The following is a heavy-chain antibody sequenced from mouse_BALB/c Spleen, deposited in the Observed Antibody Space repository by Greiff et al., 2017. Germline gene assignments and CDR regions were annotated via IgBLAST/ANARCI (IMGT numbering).Heavy chain of an antibody. CDR3: ARDGNYDDAMDY. J-gene: IGHJ4*01. Sequence: QVQLQQSGAELVKPGASVKMSCKASGYTFTSYNMHWVKQTPGQGLEWIGAIYPGNGDTSYNQKFKGKATLTADKSSSTAYMQLSSLTSEDSAVYYCARDGNYDDAMDYWGQGTSVTVSS. D-gene: IGHD2-1*01. CDR2: IYPGNGDT. CDR1: GYTFTSYN. V-gene: IGHV1-12*01.